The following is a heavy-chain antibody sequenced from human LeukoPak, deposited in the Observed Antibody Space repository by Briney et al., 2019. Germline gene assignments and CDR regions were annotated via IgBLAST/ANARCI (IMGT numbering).Heavy chain of an antibody. CDR1: GYTFTGYY. D-gene: IGHD2-15*01. Sequence: ASVKVSCKASGYTFTGYYMHWVRQAPGQGLEWMGWINPNSGGTNYAQKFQGRVTMTRDTSISTAYMELSRLRSEDTAVYYCARDGGYCSGGSCPPQYDIWGQGTMVTVSS. J-gene: IGHJ3*02. V-gene: IGHV1-2*02. CDR3: ARDGGYCSGGSCPPQYDI. CDR2: INPNSGGT.